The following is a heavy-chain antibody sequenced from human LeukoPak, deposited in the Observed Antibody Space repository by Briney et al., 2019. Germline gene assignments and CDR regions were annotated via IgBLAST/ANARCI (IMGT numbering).Heavy chain of an antibody. D-gene: IGHD5-18*01. CDR3: AKSDGFGSYYYGMDV. V-gene: IGHV3-23*01. J-gene: IGHJ6*02. Sequence: QPGGSLRLSCAASGFTLSSYAMSWVRQAPGKGLEWVSAISGSGGSTYYADSVKGRFTISRDISKNTLYLQMNSLRAEDTAVYYCAKSDGFGSYYYGMDVWGQGTTVTVSS. CDR1: GFTLSSYA. CDR2: ISGSGGST.